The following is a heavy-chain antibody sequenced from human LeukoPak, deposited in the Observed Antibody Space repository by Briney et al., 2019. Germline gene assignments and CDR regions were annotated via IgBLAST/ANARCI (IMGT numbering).Heavy chain of an antibody. CDR3: ASLLYSPSCY. Sequence: GGSLRLSCAASGFTFSSYSMNWVRQAPGKGLEWVSYISSSSSTIYYAGSVKGRFTISRDNAKNSPYLQMNSLRAEDTAVYYCASLLYSPSCYWGQGTLVTVSS. CDR2: ISSSSSTI. CDR1: GFTFSSYS. V-gene: IGHV3-48*01. J-gene: IGHJ4*02. D-gene: IGHD6-13*01.